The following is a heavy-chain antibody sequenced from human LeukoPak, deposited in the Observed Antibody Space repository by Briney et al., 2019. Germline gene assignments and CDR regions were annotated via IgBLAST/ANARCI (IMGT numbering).Heavy chain of an antibody. J-gene: IGHJ4*02. CDR2: INTNTGNP. CDR1: GYTFTSYA. D-gene: IGHD3-10*01. V-gene: IGHV7-4-1*02. Sequence: ASVKVSCKASGYTFTSYAMNWVRQAPGQGLEWMGWINTNTGNPTYAQGFTGRFVFSLDTSVSTAYLQISSLKAEDTAVYYCARDTGFSMVRGILFWGQGTLVAVSS. CDR3: ARDTGFSMVRGILF.